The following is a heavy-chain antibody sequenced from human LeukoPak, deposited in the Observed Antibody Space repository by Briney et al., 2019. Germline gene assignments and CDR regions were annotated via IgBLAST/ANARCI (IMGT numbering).Heavy chain of an antibody. CDR2: ISSSSSYI. Sequence: GGSLRLSCAASGFTFSSYSMNWVRQAPGKGLEWVSSISSSSSYIYYADSVKGRFTISRDNAKNSLYLQMNSLRAEDTAVYYCARGSPSNYFAFDIWGQGTMVTVSS. J-gene: IGHJ3*02. V-gene: IGHV3-21*01. D-gene: IGHD4-11*01. CDR3: ARGSPSNYFAFDI. CDR1: GFTFSSYS.